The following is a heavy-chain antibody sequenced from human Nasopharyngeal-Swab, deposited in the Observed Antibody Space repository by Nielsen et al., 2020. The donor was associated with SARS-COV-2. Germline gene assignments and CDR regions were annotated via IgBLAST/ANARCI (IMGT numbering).Heavy chain of an antibody. CDR3: ARHEYYGDYFDAFDI. D-gene: IGHD4-17*01. J-gene: IGHJ3*02. CDR1: GFTFSSYW. Sequence: GESLKISCAASGFTFSSYWMSWVRQAPGKGLEWVANIKQDGSEKYYVDSVKGRFTISRDNAKNSLYLQMNSLRAEDTAVYYCARHEYYGDYFDAFDIWGQGTMVTVSS. CDR2: IKQDGSEK. V-gene: IGHV3-7*01.